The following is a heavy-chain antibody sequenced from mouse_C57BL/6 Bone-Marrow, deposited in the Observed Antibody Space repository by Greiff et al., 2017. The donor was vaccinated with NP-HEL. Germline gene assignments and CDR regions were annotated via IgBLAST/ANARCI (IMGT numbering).Heavy chain of an antibody. CDR2: INPGSGGA. V-gene: IGHV1-54*01. J-gene: IGHJ1*03. CDR1: GYAFTNYL. Sequence: QVQLKQSGAELVRPGTSVKVSCKASGYAFTNYLIEWVKQRPGQGLEWIGVINPGSGGANYNEKVKGKATLTADKSSSPAYMQLSSLTSEDSAVYFCAISGIYDGYYDWYFDVWGTGTTVTVSS. D-gene: IGHD2-3*01. CDR3: AISGIYDGYYDWYFDV.